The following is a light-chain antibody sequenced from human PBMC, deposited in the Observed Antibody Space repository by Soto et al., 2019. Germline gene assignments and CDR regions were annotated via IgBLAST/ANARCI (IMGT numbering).Light chain of an antibody. J-gene: IGLJ2*01. V-gene: IGLV1-40*01. CDR1: SSNIAAGYD. Sequence: QSVLTQPPSVSGAPGQRVTISCTGSSSNIAAGYDVHWYQQLPGTAPKLLIYGNSNRPSGVPDRFSGSKSGTSAALAITGLQAEDEADYYCQSYDSSLSAYVVFGGGTKLTVL. CDR2: GNS. CDR3: QSYDSSLSAYVV.